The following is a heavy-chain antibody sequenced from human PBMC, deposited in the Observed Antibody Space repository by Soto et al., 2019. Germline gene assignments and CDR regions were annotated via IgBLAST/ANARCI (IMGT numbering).Heavy chain of an antibody. CDR2: TYPGDSDT. D-gene: IGHD3-10*01. CDR1: AYSFTSYW. CDR3: ARLVLLWFGELDALFDY. J-gene: IGHJ4*02. Sequence: GESLKISCKGSAYSFTSYWIGWVRQMPGKGLEWMGITYPGDSDTRYSPSFQGQVTISADKSISTAYLQWSSLKASDTAMYYCARLVLLWFGELDALFDYWGQGTLVTVSS. V-gene: IGHV5-51*01.